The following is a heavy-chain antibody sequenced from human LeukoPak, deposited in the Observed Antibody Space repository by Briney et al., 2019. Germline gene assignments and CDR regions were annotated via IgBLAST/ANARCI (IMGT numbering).Heavy chain of an antibody. CDR2: IYYIGST. Sequence: PSETLPLTCTVSGGSISSYYWSWIRQPPGKELEWIGYIYYIGSTNYNPSLKRRVTISVDTSKNQFSLKLSSVTAADTAVYYCARDSSLLIGYWGQGTLVTVSS. CDR3: ARDSSLLIGY. V-gene: IGHV4-59*01. CDR1: GGSISSYY. J-gene: IGHJ4*02.